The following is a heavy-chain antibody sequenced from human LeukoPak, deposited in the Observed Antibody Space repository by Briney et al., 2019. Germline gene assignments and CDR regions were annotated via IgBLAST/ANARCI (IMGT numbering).Heavy chain of an antibody. CDR1: GGSISRHH. CDR3: ARAQKNSRTTPHAFDI. Sequence: PSETLSLTCSVSGGSISRHHWSWIRQPAGKGLEWIGRIYTSGSTNYNPSLKSRVTMSVDTSKKQFSLKLSSVTAADTAVYYCARAQKNSRTTPHAFDIWGQGTMVTVSS. V-gene: IGHV4-4*07. J-gene: IGHJ3*02. CDR2: IYTSGST.